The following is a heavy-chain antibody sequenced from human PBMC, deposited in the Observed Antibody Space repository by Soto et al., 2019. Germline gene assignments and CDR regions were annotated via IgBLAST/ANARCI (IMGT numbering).Heavy chain of an antibody. D-gene: IGHD2-21*02. CDR2: IYYTGTT. CDR1: GGSVSSGTSY. V-gene: IGHV4-61*01. CDR3: ARHPSDFWFDP. Sequence: SETLSLTCSVSGGSVSSGTSYWSWIRQPPGKGLEWIGYIYYTGTTNYNPSLKSRVTVSVDTSKNQFSLKLSSVTAADTAVYYCARHPSDFWFDPWGQGTLVTVSS. J-gene: IGHJ5*02.